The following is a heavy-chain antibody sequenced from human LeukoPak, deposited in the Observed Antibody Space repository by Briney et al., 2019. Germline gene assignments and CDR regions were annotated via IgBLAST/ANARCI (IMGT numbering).Heavy chain of an antibody. J-gene: IGHJ4*02. CDR1: GYSFTSYW. CDR2: IYPGDSDT. CDR3: ARRKYYYDSSGYSPVYFDY. V-gene: IGHV5-51*01. D-gene: IGHD3-22*01. Sequence: GESLKISCKGSGYSFTSYWIGWVRQMPGKGLEWMGIIYPGDSDTRYSPSFPGQVTISAHKSISTAYLQWSSLKASDTAMYYCARRKYYYDSSGYSPVYFDYWGQGTLVTVSS.